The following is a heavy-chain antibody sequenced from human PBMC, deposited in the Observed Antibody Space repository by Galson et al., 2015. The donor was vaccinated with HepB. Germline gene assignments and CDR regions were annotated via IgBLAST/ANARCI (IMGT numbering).Heavy chain of an antibody. CDR2: INEDGSVK. V-gene: IGHV3-7*01. CDR1: GITFSRSW. Sequence: SLRLSCAVSGITFSRSWMTWVRQAPGKGLEWVANINEDGSVKNHVDSVKGRFTISRDNAKDSLYLQMNSLRAEDTAVYYCARDMAYGALDYWGQGTLVTVSS. J-gene: IGHJ4*02. D-gene: IGHD4/OR15-4a*01. CDR3: ARDMAYGALDY.